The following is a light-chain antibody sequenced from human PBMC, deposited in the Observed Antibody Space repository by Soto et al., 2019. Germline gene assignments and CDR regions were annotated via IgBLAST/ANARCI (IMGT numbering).Light chain of an antibody. CDR1: SSDVGNYKF. J-gene: IGLJ3*02. CDR2: EIT. CDR3: CSYAGRSTWV. Sequence: SVLTQPASVSGSPGQSITISCTGTSSDVGNYKFVSWYQQYPGKAPKIMIYEITERPSRVSNRFSGSKSGNTASLTISGLQAEDEADYYCCSYAGRSTWVFGGGTKGTVL. V-gene: IGLV2-23*02.